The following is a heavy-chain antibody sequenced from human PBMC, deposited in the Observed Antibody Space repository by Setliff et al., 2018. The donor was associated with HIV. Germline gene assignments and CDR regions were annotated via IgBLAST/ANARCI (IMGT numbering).Heavy chain of an antibody. CDR3: ARGLGSTRFDP. V-gene: IGHV1-18*01. CDR1: GYVFTDYD. J-gene: IGHJ5*02. CDR2: ISGNNANT. Sequence: ASVKVSCKASGYVFTDYDIFWVRQAPGRGLEWIGWISGNNANTNYAQKLQGRVTMTTDTSTSTAYMELRSLRSDDTAVYYCARGLGSTRFDPWGQGILVTVSS. D-gene: IGHD2-2*01.